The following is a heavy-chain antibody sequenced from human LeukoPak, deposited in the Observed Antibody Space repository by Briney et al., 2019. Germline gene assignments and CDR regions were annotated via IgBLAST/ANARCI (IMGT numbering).Heavy chain of an antibody. D-gene: IGHD6-19*01. CDR1: GGSISSYY. V-gene: IGHV4-4*07. CDR3: ARCGSSSGWYPFDY. CDR2: IYTSGST. J-gene: IGHJ4*02. Sequence: SETLSLTCTVSGGSISSYYWSWIRQPAGKGLEWIGRIYTSGSTNYNPSLKSRVTISVDKSKNQFSLKLSSVTAADTAVYYCARCGSSSGWYPFDYWGQGTLVTVSS.